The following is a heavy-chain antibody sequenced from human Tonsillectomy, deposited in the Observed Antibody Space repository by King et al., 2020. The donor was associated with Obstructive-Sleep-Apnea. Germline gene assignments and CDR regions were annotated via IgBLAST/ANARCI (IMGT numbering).Heavy chain of an antibody. CDR2: IYHSGST. CDR1: GGSISSSNW. V-gene: IGHV4-4*02. Sequence: LQLQESGPGLVKPSGTLSLTCAVSGGSISSSNWWSWVRQPPGKGLEWIGEIYHSGSTNYNPSLKSRVTISVDKSKNQFSLKLSSVTAADTAVYYCASRRYGSGSYYTNVVNWFDPWGQGTLVTVSS. J-gene: IGHJ5*02. CDR3: ASRRYGSGSYYTNVVNWFDP. D-gene: IGHD3-10*01.